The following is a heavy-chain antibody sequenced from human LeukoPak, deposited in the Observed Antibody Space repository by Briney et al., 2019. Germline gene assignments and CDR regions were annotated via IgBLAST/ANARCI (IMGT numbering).Heavy chain of an antibody. J-gene: IGHJ6*03. V-gene: IGHV4-39*07. CDR1: GGSISSSSYY. CDR2: IYYSGST. CDR3: ARAAPYYYYYYYMDV. Sequence: PSETLSLTCTVSGGSISSSSYYWGWIRQPPGKGLEWIGSIYYSGSTYYNPSLKSRVTISVDTSKNQFSLKLSSVTAADTAVYYCARAAPYYYYYYYMDVWGKGTTVTVSS. D-gene: IGHD6-6*01.